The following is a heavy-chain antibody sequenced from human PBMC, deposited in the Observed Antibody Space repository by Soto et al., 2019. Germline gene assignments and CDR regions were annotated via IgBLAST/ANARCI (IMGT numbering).Heavy chain of an antibody. CDR1: GYTFTSYG. J-gene: IGHJ4*02. CDR2: ISAYNGNT. CDR3: ATYCSGASCFDY. V-gene: IGHV1-18*01. D-gene: IGHD2-15*01. Sequence: ASVKVSCKASGYTFTSYGISWVRQAPGQGLEWMGWISAYNGNTNYAQKLQGRVTMTTDTSTSTAYMELRSLRSDDTAVYYCATYCSGASCFDYWGQETLVTISS.